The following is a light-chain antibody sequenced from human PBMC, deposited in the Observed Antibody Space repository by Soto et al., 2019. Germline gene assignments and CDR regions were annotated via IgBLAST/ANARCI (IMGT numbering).Light chain of an antibody. J-gene: IGKJ1*01. CDR3: QQSYSPWT. V-gene: IGKV1-39*01. Sequence: DIQMTQSPSSLSASIGDRVTITCRPSQSISNYLNWYQQKPGKAPKLLIYAASSLQSGVPSRFSGSGSGTDFTLTISSLQPEDFATYYCQQSYSPWTFGQGTKVEI. CDR1: QSISNY. CDR2: AAS.